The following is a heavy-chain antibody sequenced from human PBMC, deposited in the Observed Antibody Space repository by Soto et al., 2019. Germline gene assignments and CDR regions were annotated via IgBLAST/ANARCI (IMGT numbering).Heavy chain of an antibody. CDR1: GYTFTSYY. Sequence: QVQLVQSGAEVKKPGASVKVSCKASGYTFTSYYMHWVRQAPGQGLEWMGIINPSGGSTSYAQKFQGRVTMTRDTSTSTVSMELSSLRSEDTAVYYCALICSGGSCYRNWFDPWGQGTLVTVSS. CDR2: INPSGGST. CDR3: ALICSGGSCYRNWFDP. J-gene: IGHJ5*02. D-gene: IGHD2-15*01. V-gene: IGHV1-46*01.